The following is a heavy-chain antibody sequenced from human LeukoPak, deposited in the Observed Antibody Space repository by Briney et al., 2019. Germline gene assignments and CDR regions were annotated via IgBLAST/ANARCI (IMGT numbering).Heavy chain of an antibody. CDR3: ARDLCGSSVDY. CDR1: GGTFSSYA. Sequence: EASVKVSCKASGGTFSSYAISWVRQAPGQGLEWMGGIIPIFGTANYGQKFQGRVTLTADESTSTAYMELSSLRSEDTAVYYCARDLCGSSVDYWGQGTLVTVSS. D-gene: IGHD6-6*01. CDR2: IIPIFGTA. J-gene: IGHJ4*02. V-gene: IGHV1-69*13.